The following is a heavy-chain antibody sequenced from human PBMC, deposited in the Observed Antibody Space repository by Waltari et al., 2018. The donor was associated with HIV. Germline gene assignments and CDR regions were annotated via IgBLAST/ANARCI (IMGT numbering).Heavy chain of an antibody. D-gene: IGHD2-2*02. CDR1: GYSFTSYW. J-gene: IGHJ6*02. CDR2: IYPGDSCT. Sequence: DVQLVQSGAEVKKPGASLKISCKWSGYSFTSYWIGWLRQMTGKGMEWMGIIYPGDSCTIYSPSCQSQVTISADKSISTAYLQWSSLKASDTAMYYCARHIVVVPAAISRDYYYGMDVWGQGTTVTVSS. CDR3: ARHIVVVPAAISRDYYYGMDV. V-gene: IGHV5-51*01.